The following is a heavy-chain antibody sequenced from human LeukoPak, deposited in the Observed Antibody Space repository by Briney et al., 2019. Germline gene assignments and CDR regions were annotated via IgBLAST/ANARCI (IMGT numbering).Heavy chain of an antibody. Sequence: GGSLRLSCAASGFTFSSYGMHWVRQAPGKGLEWVAVISYDGSNKYYADSVKDRFTISRDNSKNTLYLQMNSLRAEDTAVYYCAKDWGTAMVIYYFDYWGQGTLVTVSS. J-gene: IGHJ4*02. CDR1: GFTFSSYG. CDR2: ISYDGSNK. CDR3: AKDWGTAMVIYYFDY. V-gene: IGHV3-30*18. D-gene: IGHD5-18*01.